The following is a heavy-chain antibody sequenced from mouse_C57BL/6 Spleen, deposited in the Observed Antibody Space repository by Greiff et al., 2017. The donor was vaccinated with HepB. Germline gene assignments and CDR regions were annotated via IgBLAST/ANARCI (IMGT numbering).Heavy chain of an antibody. J-gene: IGHJ3*01. CDR3: AVDSSGLSFAY. Sequence: QVHVKQSGAELAKPGASVKLSCKASGYTFTSYWMHWVKQRPGQGLEWIGYINPSSGYTKYNQKFKDKATLTADKSSSTAYMQLSSLTYEDSAVYYCAVDSSGLSFAYWGQGTLVTVSA. CDR1: GYTFTSYW. CDR2: INPSSGYT. V-gene: IGHV1-7*01. D-gene: IGHD3-2*02.